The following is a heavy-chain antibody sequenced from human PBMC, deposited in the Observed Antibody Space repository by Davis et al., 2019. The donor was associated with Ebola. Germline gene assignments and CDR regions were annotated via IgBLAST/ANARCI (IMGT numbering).Heavy chain of an antibody. Sequence: PGGSLRLSCAASGFTFDFYAMSWVRQAPGRGLEWVSATTLSGGSTYYADSVKGRFTISRDRSTNTVYLQMNRLRTEDTAVYYCAKDLARPTQKETVPFKWTIVPPPDVDLYYKGMDVWGHGTTVIVSS. CDR2: TTLSGGST. CDR1: GFTFDFYA. V-gene: IGHV3-23*01. D-gene: IGHD4-11*01. J-gene: IGHJ6*02. CDR3: AKDLARPTQKETVPFKWTIVPPPDVDLYYKGMDV.